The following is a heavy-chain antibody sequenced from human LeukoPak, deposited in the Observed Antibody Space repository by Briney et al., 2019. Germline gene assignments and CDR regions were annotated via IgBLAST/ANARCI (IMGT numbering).Heavy chain of an antibody. V-gene: IGHV1-18*01. CDR1: GYTLTNYG. J-gene: IGHJ4*02. CDR3: AGGGELGGTYYFDY. Sequence: ASVKVSCEASGYTLTNYGFIWVRQAPGQGLEWMGWISAYNGNTNYAQKLQGRVTMTTDTSTSTRYLDLRSLISDDTARYYCAGGGELGGTYYFDYWGQGTLVTVSS. D-gene: IGHD1-26*01. CDR2: ISAYNGNT.